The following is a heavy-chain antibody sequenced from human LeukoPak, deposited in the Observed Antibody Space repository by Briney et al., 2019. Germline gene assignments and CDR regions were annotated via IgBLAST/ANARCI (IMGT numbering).Heavy chain of an antibody. CDR1: GGSISSSSYY. J-gene: IGHJ6*03. D-gene: IGHD5-12*01. CDR3: ARQEGDIEATYYYMDV. V-gene: IGHV4-39*01. CDR2: IYYSGST. Sequence: SETLSLTCTVSGGSISSSSYYWGWIRQPPGKGLEWIGSIYYSGSTYYNPSLKSRVTISVDTSKNQFSLKLSSVTAADTAVYYCARQEGDIEATYYYMDVWGKGTTVTVSS.